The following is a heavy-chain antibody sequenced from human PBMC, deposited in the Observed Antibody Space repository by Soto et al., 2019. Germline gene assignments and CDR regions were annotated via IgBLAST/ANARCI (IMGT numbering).Heavy chain of an antibody. Sequence: SETLSLTCFVSGGSISSTNWWTWVRQPPGKGLEWIGEIYHSGSPTLSPSLRGRATISVDKSNNQFSLRLRSVTAADTAVYFCARLPGYCSGDSCRIDYWGQGTLVTVSS. D-gene: IGHD2-15*01. J-gene: IGHJ4*02. CDR1: GGSISSTNW. V-gene: IGHV4-4*02. CDR3: ARLPGYCSGDSCRIDY. CDR2: IYHSGSP.